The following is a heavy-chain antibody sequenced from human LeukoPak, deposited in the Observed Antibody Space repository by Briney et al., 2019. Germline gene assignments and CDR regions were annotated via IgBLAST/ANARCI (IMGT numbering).Heavy chain of an antibody. Sequence: SETLSLTCTVSGGSISSCSYYWGWIRQPPGKGLEWIGSIYYSGSTYYNPSLKSQVTISVDTSKNQFSLKLSSVTAADTAVYYCARHYYYDSSGYFLPEYFQHWGQGTLVTVSS. J-gene: IGHJ1*01. D-gene: IGHD3-22*01. CDR3: ARHYYYDSSGYFLPEYFQH. CDR1: GGSISSCSYY. CDR2: IYYSGST. V-gene: IGHV4-39*01.